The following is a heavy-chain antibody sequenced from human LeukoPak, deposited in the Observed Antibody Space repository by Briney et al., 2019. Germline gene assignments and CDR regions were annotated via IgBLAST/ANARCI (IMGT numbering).Heavy chain of an antibody. CDR2: IYSGGRT. J-gene: IGHJ4*02. D-gene: IGHD6-19*01. CDR1: GFTVSSNY. CDR3: PIAVAGTVLDY. V-gene: IGHV3-66*01. Sequence: GGSLRLSCAASGFTVSSNYMSWVRQAPGKGLEWVSVIYSGGRTNYADSVKGRFTISRDNSKNTLYLQMNSLRAEDTAVYYCPIAVAGTVLDYWGQGTLVTVSS.